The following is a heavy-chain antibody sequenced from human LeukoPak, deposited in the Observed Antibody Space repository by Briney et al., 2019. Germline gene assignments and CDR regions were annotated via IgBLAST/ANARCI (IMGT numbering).Heavy chain of an antibody. Sequence: GGSLRLSCAASGFTFSSYWMSWVRQAPGKGLEWVANIKQDGSEKYYVDSVKGRFTISRDNAKNSLYLQMNSLRAEDTAVYYCAKDRRLVVRGEFDYWGQGTLVTVSS. D-gene: IGHD3-10*01. J-gene: IGHJ4*02. CDR3: AKDRRLVVRGEFDY. CDR2: IKQDGSEK. CDR1: GFTFSSYW. V-gene: IGHV3-7*01.